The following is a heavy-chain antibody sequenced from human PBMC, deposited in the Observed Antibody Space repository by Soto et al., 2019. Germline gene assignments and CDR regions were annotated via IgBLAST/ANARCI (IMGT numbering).Heavy chain of an antibody. Sequence: QVQLVQSGAEVKKSGSSVKGSCKASGGTFGSYTISWVRQAPGQGLQWMGRIIPIVDITDYAQDFQGRVTITADKSTSTAYMELSSLRSEDTAVYYCAGGKYCDSHTCYSWFDPWGQGTLVTVSS. CDR3: AGGKYCDSHTCYSWFDP. CDR2: IIPIVDIT. J-gene: IGHJ5*02. CDR1: GGTFGSYT. V-gene: IGHV1-69*02. D-gene: IGHD2-21*01.